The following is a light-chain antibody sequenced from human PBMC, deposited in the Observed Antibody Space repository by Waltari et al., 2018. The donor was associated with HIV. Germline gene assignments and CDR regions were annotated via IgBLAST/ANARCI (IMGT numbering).Light chain of an antibody. CDR2: WAS. CDR3: QQYYSTPRT. V-gene: IGKV4-1*01. J-gene: IGKJ2*01. CDR1: QSALYSSNNKNY. Sequence: DIVRTQSPESLAVSLGETATTPRKSSQSALYSSNNKNYLALYQQKPGQPPKLLIYWASTRESGVPDRFSGSGSGTDFTLTISSLQAEDGAVYYCQQYYSTPRTFGQGTKLEIK.